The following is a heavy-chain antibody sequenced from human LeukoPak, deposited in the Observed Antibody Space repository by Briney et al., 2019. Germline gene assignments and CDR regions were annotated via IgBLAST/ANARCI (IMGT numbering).Heavy chain of an antibody. CDR2: INPDGGST. J-gene: IGHJ4*02. Sequence: ASVKVSCKGSGYTFTRYWIQWVRQAPGQCLEWMGLINPDGGSTAYAHRFQGRVTMTRDTSTSTVYMDLSSLRSEDTAMYYCARAPRNSSTMLDYWGQGTLVTVSS. D-gene: IGHD6-13*01. CDR3: ARAPRNSSTMLDY. CDR1: GYTFTRYW. V-gene: IGHV1-46*01.